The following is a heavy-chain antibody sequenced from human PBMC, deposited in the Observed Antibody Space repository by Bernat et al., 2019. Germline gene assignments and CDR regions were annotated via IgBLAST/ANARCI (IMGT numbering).Heavy chain of an antibody. CDR3: ARLKYDILTGYTD. Sequence: QLQLQESGPGLVKPSETLSLICSVSGGSISSNSDFWGWIRQPPGKGLEWIGNICYSRGTYYNTSLKSRVTISVDTSKNQFSLKLSSVTAADTAVYYCARLKYDILTGYTDWGQGTLVTVSS. J-gene: IGHJ4*02. CDR2: ICYSRGT. V-gene: IGHV4-39*01. D-gene: IGHD3-9*01. CDR1: GGSISSNSDF.